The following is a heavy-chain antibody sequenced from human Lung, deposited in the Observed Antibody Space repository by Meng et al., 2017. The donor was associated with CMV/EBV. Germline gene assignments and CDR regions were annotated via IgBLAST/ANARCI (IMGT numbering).Heavy chain of an antibody. J-gene: IGHJ4*02. CDR1: GWSFNAHY. V-gene: IGHV4-34*01. CDR3: GRGSHYFDY. CDR2: INHSDNC. Sequence: LSLSCSVSGWSFNAHYWSWIRQPPGKGLEWIGEINHSDNCNYNPSLKSRVTISVDTSKNQFSLKLTSVTAADTAVYYCGRGSHYFDYWGQGTLVTVSS.